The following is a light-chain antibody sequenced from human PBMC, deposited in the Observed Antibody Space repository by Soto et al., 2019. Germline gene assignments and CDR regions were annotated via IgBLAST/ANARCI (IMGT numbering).Light chain of an antibody. J-gene: IGKJ1*01. CDR3: QQYYSYPWT. V-gene: IGKV1-8*01. CDR2: AAS. CDR1: QGISSY. Sequence: AIRMTQSPSSFSAATGDRVTITCRSSQGISSYLAWYQQKPGKAPQLLIYAASTLQSGVPSRFSGSGSGTDFTLTISCLQSEDFATYYCQQYYSYPWTFSQGTKVDIK.